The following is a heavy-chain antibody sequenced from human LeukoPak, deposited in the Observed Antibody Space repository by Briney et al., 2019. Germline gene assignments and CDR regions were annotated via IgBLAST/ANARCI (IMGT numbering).Heavy chain of an antibody. CDR3: ARDLLGYCSSTSCYTYYFHY. Sequence: ASVKVSCKASGYTFTGYYMHWVRQAPGQGLEWMGWINPNSGGTNYAQKFQGRVTMTRDTSISTAYMELSRLRSDDTAVYYCARDLLGYCSSTSCYTYYFHYWGQGTLVTVSS. D-gene: IGHD2-2*02. CDR1: GYTFTGYY. CDR2: INPNSGGT. J-gene: IGHJ4*02. V-gene: IGHV1-2*02.